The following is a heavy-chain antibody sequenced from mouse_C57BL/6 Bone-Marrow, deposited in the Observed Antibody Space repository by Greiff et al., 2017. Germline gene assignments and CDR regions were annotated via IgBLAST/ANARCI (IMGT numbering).Heavy chain of an antibody. CDR2: ISYDGSN. CDR1: GYSITSGYY. V-gene: IGHV3-6*01. J-gene: IGHJ3*01. Sequence: VQLKESGPGLVKPSPSLSLTCSVTGYSITSGYYWNWIRQFPGNKLEWMGYISYDGSNNYNPSLKNRTSITRDTSKNQFFLKLNSVTTEDTATYYCAREPFAYWGQGTLVTVSA. CDR3: AREPFAY.